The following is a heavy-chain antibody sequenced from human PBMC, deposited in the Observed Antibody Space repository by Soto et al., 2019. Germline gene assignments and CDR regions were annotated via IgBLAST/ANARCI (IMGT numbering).Heavy chain of an antibody. V-gene: IGHV3-23*01. CDR2: ISGSGGST. CDR1: GFTFSSYA. J-gene: IGHJ4*02. CDR3: AKDSPAPVFYDSSGYAKFDY. Sequence: PGGSLRLSCAASGFTFSSYAMSWVRQAPGKGLEWVSAISGSGGSTYYADSVKGRFTISRDNSKNTLYLQMNSLRAEDTAVYYCAKDSPAPVFYDSSGYAKFDYWGQGTLVTVS. D-gene: IGHD3-22*01.